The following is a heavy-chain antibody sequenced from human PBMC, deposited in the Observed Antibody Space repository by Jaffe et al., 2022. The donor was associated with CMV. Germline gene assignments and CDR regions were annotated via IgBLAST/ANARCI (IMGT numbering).Heavy chain of an antibody. J-gene: IGHJ3*02. V-gene: IGHV1-18*01. CDR1: GFTFTSYG. CDR3: ARGGAILPRDVSDI. CDR2: ISAFNNNT. Sequence: QVQLVQSGAEVKKPGASLKVSCKPSGFTFTSYGFNWVRQAPGRGLEWMGWISAFNNNTNYAQEFHERLTMTTDRATNTAYMELRSLRFDDTAVYYCARGGAILPRDVSDIWGQGTLVTVSS.